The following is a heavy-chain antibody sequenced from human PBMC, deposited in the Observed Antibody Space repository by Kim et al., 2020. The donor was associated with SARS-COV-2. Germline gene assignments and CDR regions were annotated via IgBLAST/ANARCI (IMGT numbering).Heavy chain of an antibody. CDR3: ARDTPAGITRGYWYFDL. CDR2: ISSSSSYT. J-gene: IGHJ2*01. V-gene: IGHV3-11*06. D-gene: IGHD2-2*02. CDR1: GFTFSDYY. Sequence: GGSLRLSCAASGFTFSDYYMSWIRQAPGKGLEWVSYISSSSSYTNYADSGKGRFTISRDNAKNSLYLQMNSLRAEDTAVYYCARDTPAGITRGYWYFDLWGRGTLVTVSS.